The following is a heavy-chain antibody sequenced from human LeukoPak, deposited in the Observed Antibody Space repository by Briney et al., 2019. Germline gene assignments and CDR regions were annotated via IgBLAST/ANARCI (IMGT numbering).Heavy chain of an antibody. CDR2: INAYNGNT. CDR1: GYTFTSYG. CDR3: ARETYGRFDY. V-gene: IGHV1-18*01. Sequence: ASVKVSCKASGYTFTSYGISWVRQAPGQGLECMGWINAYNGNTNYALKVQDRVTMTTDTSTSTAYLELRSLRSDDTAIYYCARETYGRFDYWGQGTLVTVSS. J-gene: IGHJ4*02. D-gene: IGHD4-17*01.